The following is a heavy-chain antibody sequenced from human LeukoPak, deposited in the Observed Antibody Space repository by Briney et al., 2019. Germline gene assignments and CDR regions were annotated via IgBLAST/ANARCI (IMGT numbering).Heavy chain of an antibody. J-gene: IGHJ4*02. CDR2: IYYSGST. CDR1: GGSIRSYY. Sequence: SETLSLTXTVSGGSIRSYYWSWIRQPPGKGLEWIGYIYYSGSTNYNPSLKSRVTISVDTSKNQFSLKLSSVTAADTAVYYCASGHYYDSSGYSVGFYFDYWGQGTLVTVSS. V-gene: IGHV4-59*01. CDR3: ASGHYYDSSGYSVGFYFDY. D-gene: IGHD3-22*01.